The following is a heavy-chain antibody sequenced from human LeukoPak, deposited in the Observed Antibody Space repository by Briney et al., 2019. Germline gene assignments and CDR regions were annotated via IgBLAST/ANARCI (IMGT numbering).Heavy chain of an antibody. J-gene: IGHJ4*02. Sequence: ASVKVSCKASGYTFTSFDINWVRQGTGQGLEWMGRMNPNSGDTGYAQKFQGRVNMTRNTSISTAYMELSSLRSDDTAVYYCARGVPRYCRSPGRASPGICGVYWGQGTRVTVSS. CDR1: GYTFTSFD. CDR2: MNPNSGDT. V-gene: IGHV1-8*02. CDR3: ARGVPRYCRSPGRASPGICGVY. D-gene: IGHD2-2*01.